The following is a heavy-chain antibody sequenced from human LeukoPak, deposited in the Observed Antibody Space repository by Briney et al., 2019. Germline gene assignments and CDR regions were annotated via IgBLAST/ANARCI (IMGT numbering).Heavy chain of an antibody. CDR3: ARFAYCGGHCWYYFDY. Sequence: SETLSLTCTVSGGTISSYYWSWIRQPPGKGLEWIGYIYSSGSTNYNPSLKSRITISVDTSKNQFSLKLSSVTAADTAVYYCARFAYCGGHCWYYFDYWGQGSLVTVSS. D-gene: IGHD2-21*02. J-gene: IGHJ4*02. CDR2: IYSSGST. CDR1: GGTISSYY. V-gene: IGHV4-59*01.